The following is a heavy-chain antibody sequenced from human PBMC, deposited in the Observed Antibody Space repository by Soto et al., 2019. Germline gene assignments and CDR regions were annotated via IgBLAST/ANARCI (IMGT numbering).Heavy chain of an antibody. CDR3: ASKFGELLADAFDI. CDR2: IYHSGST. D-gene: IGHD3-10*01. J-gene: IGHJ3*02. V-gene: IGHV4-30-2*01. Sequence: SEPQRLTCAVSGFSIRSGGYSWSCVRQPPGKGLEWIGYIYHSGSTYYNPSLKSRVTISVDRSKNQFSLKLSSVTAADTAVYYCASKFGELLADAFDICGQGTVVTVSS. CDR1: GFSIRSGGYS.